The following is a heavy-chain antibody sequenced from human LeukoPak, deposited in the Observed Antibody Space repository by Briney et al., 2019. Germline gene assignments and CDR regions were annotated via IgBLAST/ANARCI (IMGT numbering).Heavy chain of an antibody. CDR1: GFTFSSYG. V-gene: IGHV3-21*01. CDR2: ISSSSSYI. J-gene: IGHJ4*02. Sequence: PGRSLRLSCAASGFTFSSYGMHWVRQAPGKGLEWVSSISSSSSYIYYAVSVKGRFTLSRDNAKNSLYLQMNSLRAEDTAVYYCARDRYSYDDYWGQGTLVTVSS. CDR3: ARDRYSYDDY. D-gene: IGHD5-18*01.